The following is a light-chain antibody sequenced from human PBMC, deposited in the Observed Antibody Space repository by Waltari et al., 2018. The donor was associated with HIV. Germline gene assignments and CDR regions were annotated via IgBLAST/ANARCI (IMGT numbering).Light chain of an antibody. J-gene: IGLJ1*01. CDR2: NND. CDR3: ATWDDTLVTLV. V-gene: IGLV1-44*01. CDR1: GSYLVSHS. Sequence: HSVLTQPPSASGTSGQTVLIPCSATGSYLVSHSLHWYQHPPGATPKLVTYNNDQRPSGVPDRFSGSKSATSASLAITGVQSGDEGDYYCATWDDTLVTLVFGSGTRVVV.